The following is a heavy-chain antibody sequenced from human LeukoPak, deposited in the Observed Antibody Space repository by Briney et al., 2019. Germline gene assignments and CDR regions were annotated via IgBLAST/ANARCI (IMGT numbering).Heavy chain of an antibody. CDR1: GGSLSNDNYY. CDR3: ARQRGTYRTGWYGPLYYFHC. J-gene: IGHJ4*02. Sequence: SETLSLTCTVSGGSLSNDNYYWGWIRQPPGKGPEWIGTIYNSGSTSYNPSLRSRVTISVDTSKNQFSLRLRSVAAADTAVYYCARQRGTYRTGWYGPLYYFHCWGQGTLVTVSS. V-gene: IGHV4-39*01. CDR2: IYNSGST. D-gene: IGHD6-19*01.